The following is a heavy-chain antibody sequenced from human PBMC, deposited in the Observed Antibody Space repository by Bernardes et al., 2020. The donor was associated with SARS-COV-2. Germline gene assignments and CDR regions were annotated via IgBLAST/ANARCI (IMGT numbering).Heavy chain of an antibody. CDR3: AVPRGYSSGGFDY. CDR2: ISGSGGST. J-gene: IGHJ4*02. Sequence: GVLRLSCAASGFTFSSYAMSWVRQAPGKGLEWVSAISGSGGSTYYADSVKGRFTISRDNSKNTLYLQMNSLRAEDTAVYYCAVPRGYSSGGFDYWGQGTLVTVSS. CDR1: GFTFSSYA. V-gene: IGHV3-23*01. D-gene: IGHD6-25*01.